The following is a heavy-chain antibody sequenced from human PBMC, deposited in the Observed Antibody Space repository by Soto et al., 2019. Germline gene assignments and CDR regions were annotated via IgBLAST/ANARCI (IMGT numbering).Heavy chain of an antibody. D-gene: IGHD2-8*01. CDR1: GFTFSDYA. CDR2: ISGSGAST. Sequence: PGGSLRLSCAASGFTFSDYAMRWVRQAPGKGLEWVSAISGSGASTNYADSVKGRFTISRDNSKNTLYLQMNSLRVEDTAVYYCAKDRPPRGVYGDYFDSWGQGALVTVSS. CDR3: AKDRPPRGVYGDYFDS. V-gene: IGHV3-23*01. J-gene: IGHJ4*02.